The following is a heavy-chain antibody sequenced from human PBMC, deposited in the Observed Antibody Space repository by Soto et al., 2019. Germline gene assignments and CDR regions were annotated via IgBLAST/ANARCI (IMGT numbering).Heavy chain of an antibody. CDR2: IYYSGST. J-gene: IGHJ4*02. CDR1: GGSISSYY. D-gene: IGHD3-22*01. V-gene: IGHV4-59*01. CDR3: ARGRVVVTTEFDY. Sequence: SETLSLTCPVSGGSISSYYWSWIRQPPGKGLEWIGYIYYSGSTNYNPSLKSRVTISVDTSKNQFSLKLSSVTAADTAVYYCARGRVVVTTEFDYWGQGTRVTVSS.